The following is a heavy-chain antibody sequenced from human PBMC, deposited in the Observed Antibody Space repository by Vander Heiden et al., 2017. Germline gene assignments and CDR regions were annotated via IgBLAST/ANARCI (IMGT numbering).Heavy chain of an antibody. V-gene: IGHV1-69*10. Sequence: QVQLVRSGAEGKKPGSSVKVSCKASGGPFSSYAIRWVRQAPGQGPEWRGGIIPILGIANYAQKFQGRVTITADKSTSTAYMELSSLSSEDTAVYSCAQTNCSGGSCYFAKLDYWGQGTMVTVSS. CDR1: GGPFSSYA. CDR2: IIPILGIA. J-gene: IGHJ4*02. CDR3: AQTNCSGGSCYFAKLDY. D-gene: IGHD2-15*01.